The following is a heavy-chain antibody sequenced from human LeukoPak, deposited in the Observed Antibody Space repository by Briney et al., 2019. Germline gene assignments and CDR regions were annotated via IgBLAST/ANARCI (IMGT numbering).Heavy chain of an antibody. V-gene: IGHV1-69*13. Sequence: ASVKVSCKASGYTFTAYYIHWVRQAPGQGLEWMGGIIPIFGTANYAQKFQSRVTITADESTSTAYMELSSLRSEDTAVYYCARDDLPDIVATLWGQGTLVTVSS. CDR3: ARDDLPDIVATL. CDR2: IIPIFGTA. J-gene: IGHJ4*02. D-gene: IGHD5-12*01. CDR1: GYTFTAYY.